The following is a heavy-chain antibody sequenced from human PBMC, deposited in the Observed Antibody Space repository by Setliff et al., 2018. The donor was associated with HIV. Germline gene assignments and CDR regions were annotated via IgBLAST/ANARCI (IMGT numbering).Heavy chain of an antibody. D-gene: IGHD3-10*01. CDR3: ARQRSVTSGTYYSPGIYYLYYMDV. J-gene: IGHJ6*03. CDR2: IYYSGGT. Sequence: SETLSLTCSVSGGSLNRYYWSWIRQAPGKGLEWLGYIYYSGGTNYNSHPSLKSRVTILVHPSKNQLSLKLTSVTATDTAVYYCARQRSVTSGTYYSPGIYYLYYMDVWGKGTTVTVSS. CDR1: GGSLNRYY. V-gene: IGHV4-59*08.